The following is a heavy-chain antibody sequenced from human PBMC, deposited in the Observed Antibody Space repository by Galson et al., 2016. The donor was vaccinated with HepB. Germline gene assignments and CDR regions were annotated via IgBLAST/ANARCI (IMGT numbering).Heavy chain of an antibody. V-gene: IGHV3-21*01. Sequence: SLRLSCAASGFTFSSFSMNWVRQAPGQGLQWVSSISASHRFIHYVDSVKGRFAISRDNAKNSLYLQMNSLRAEDTAVYYCARAYGDYAYTDHWGQGTQVIVSS. CDR2: ISASHRFI. J-gene: IGHJ4*02. CDR3: ARAYGDYAYTDH. CDR1: GFTFSSFS. D-gene: IGHD4-17*01.